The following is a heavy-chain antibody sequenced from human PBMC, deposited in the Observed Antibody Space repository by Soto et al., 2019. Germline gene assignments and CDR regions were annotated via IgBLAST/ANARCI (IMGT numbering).Heavy chain of an antibody. D-gene: IGHD3-10*01. CDR1: GFTFRTYT. J-gene: IGHJ6*02. V-gene: IGHV3-21*01. CDR3: ARDRGYDAHDYYYNDMDV. Sequence: EVQLVESGGGLVKPGGSLRLSCISSGFTFRTYTMNWVRQAPGKGLEWVSGIRGFSPYTFYAESVKGRFTISRDNAKNSMYLPMNSLRAEDTAVYYCARDRGYDAHDYYYNDMDVWGQGTTVTVSS. CDR2: IRGFSPYT.